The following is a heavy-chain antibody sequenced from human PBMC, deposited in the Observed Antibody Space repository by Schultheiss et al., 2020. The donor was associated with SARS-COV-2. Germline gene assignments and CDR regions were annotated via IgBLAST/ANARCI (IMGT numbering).Heavy chain of an antibody. Sequence: SQTLSLTSTVSGGSISSYYWSWIRQPPGKGLEWIGYIYYSGSTNYNPSLKSRVTISVDTSKNQFSLKLSSVTAADTAVYYCASTLGPYCSSTSCYDRGDVWGKGTTVTVSS. CDR1: GGSISSYY. CDR3: ASTLGPYCSSTSCYDRGDV. V-gene: IGHV4-59*01. D-gene: IGHD2-2*01. J-gene: IGHJ6*04. CDR2: IYYSGST.